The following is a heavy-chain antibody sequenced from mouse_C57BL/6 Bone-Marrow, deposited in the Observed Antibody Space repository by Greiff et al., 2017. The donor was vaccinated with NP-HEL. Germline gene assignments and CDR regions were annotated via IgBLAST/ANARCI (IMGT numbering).Heavy chain of an antibody. CDR1: GYTFTDYY. J-gene: IGHJ3*01. V-gene: IGHV1-76*01. Sequence: VQLQQSGAELVRPGASVKLSCKASGYTFTDYYINWVKQRPGQGLEWIARIYPGSGNTYYNEKFKGKATLTAEKSSSTAYMQLSSLTSEDSAVYFCARSYGNYEFAYWGQGTLVTVSA. D-gene: IGHD2-1*01. CDR3: ARSYGNYEFAY. CDR2: IYPGSGNT.